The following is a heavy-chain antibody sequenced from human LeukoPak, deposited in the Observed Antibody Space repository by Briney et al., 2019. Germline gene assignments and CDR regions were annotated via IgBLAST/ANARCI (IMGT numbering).Heavy chain of an antibody. CDR2: IIPIFGTA. Sequence: GASVKVSCKASGYTFTGYYMHWVRQAPGQGLQWMGGIIPIFGTANYAQKFQGRVTITADKSTSTAYMELSSLRSEDTAVYYCARAGAYCGGDCYFDDAFDIWGQGTMVTVSS. CDR1: GYTFTGYY. CDR3: ARAGAYCGGDCYFDDAFDI. D-gene: IGHD2-21*02. V-gene: IGHV1-69*06. J-gene: IGHJ3*02.